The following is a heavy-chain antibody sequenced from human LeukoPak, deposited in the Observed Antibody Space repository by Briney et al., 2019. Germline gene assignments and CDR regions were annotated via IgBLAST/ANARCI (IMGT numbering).Heavy chain of an antibody. J-gene: IGHJ6*02. Sequence: SETLSLTRTVSGGAISSSSYYWGWIRQPPGKGLEWIGSIFYSGSTYYNPSLKSRVTISVDTSKNLFSLKLSSVTAADTAVYYCGRHRTMYYGMDVWGQGTTVTVSS. CDR2: IFYSGST. CDR3: GRHRTMYYGMDV. CDR1: GGAISSSSYY. V-gene: IGHV4-39*01. D-gene: IGHD4/OR15-4a*01.